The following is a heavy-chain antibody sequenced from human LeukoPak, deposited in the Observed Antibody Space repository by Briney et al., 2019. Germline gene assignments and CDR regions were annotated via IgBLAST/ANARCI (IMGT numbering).Heavy chain of an antibody. CDR1: GGSISRSGYS. CDR3: ARGGDSSGYEGRFDP. V-gene: IGHV4-30-4*07. CDR2: IYYTGST. J-gene: IGHJ5*02. Sequence: SETLSLTCAVSGGSISRSGYSWGWIRQPPGKGLDWIAYIYYTGSTYYNPSLKSRVTISLDTSKNQFSLKLTSVTAADTAVYYCARGGDSSGYEGRFDPWGQGTLVTVSS. D-gene: IGHD3-22*01.